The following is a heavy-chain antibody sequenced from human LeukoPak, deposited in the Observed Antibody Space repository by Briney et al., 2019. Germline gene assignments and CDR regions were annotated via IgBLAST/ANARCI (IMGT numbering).Heavy chain of an antibody. Sequence: GGSLRLSCSASGFTFSDFGMHWVRQAPGKGLVWVSRINSDGSSTSYADSVKGRFTISRDNAKNTLYLQMNSLRAEDTAVYYCARDLGGSSGYYGSFDYWGQGTLVTVSS. D-gene: IGHD3-22*01. J-gene: IGHJ4*02. CDR2: INSDGSST. CDR3: ARDLGGSSGYYGSFDY. V-gene: IGHV3-74*01. CDR1: GFTFSDFG.